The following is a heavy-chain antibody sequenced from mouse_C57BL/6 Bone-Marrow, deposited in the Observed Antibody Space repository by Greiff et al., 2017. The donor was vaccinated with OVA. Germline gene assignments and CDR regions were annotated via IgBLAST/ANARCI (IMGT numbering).Heavy chain of an antibody. CDR3: VRHRWSYYYAMDY. J-gene: IGHJ4*01. V-gene: IGHV10-1*01. D-gene: IGHD2-3*01. CDR1: GFSFNTYA. Sequence: GGGLVQPKGSLKLSCAASGFSFNTYAMNWVRQAPGKGLEWVARIRSKSNNYATYYADSVKDRFTISRDESESMLYLQMNNLKTEDTAMYYCVRHRWSYYYAMDYWGQGTSVTVSS. CDR2: IRSKSNNYAT.